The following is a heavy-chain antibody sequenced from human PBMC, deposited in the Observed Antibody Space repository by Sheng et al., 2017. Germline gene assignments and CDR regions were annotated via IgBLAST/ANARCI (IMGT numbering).Heavy chain of an antibody. D-gene: IGHD4-4*01. J-gene: IGHJ4*02. CDR2: IRSKAYGGTT. V-gene: IGHV3-49*04. CDR1: GFTFGDYA. Sequence: EVQLVESGGGLVQPGRSLRLSCTASGFTFGDYAMSWVRQAPGKGLEWVGFIRSKAYGGTTEYAASVKGRFTISRDDSKSIAYLQMNSLKTEDTAVYYCTRDLGLDYSNAFDYWGQG. CDR3: TRDLGLDYSNAFDY.